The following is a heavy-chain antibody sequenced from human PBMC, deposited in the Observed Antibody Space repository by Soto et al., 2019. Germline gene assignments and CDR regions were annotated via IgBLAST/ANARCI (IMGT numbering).Heavy chain of an antibody. D-gene: IGHD4-17*01. J-gene: IGHJ5*02. CDR2: INAGNGNT. CDR1: GYTFTSYA. Sequence: ASVKVSCKASGYTFTSYAMHWVRQAPGQRLEWMGWINAGNGNTKYSQKFQGRVTITRDTSASTAYMELSSLRSEDTAVYYCARHGTVTTYTNWFDPCGQGPLVTVSS. V-gene: IGHV1-3*01. CDR3: ARHGTVTTYTNWFDP.